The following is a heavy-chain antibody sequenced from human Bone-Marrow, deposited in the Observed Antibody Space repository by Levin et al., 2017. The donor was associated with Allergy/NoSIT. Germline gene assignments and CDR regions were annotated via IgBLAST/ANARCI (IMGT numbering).Heavy chain of an antibody. CDR1: GFTFSSYA. J-gene: IGHJ5*02. Sequence: GESLKISCAASGFTFSSYAMSWVRQAPGKGLEWVSAISGSGGSTYYADSVKGRFTISRDNSKNTLYLQMNSLRAEDTAVYYCAARPGDSSGLNWFDPWGQGTLVTVSS. CDR3: AARPGDSSGLNWFDP. V-gene: IGHV3-23*01. D-gene: IGHD6-19*01. CDR2: ISGSGGST.